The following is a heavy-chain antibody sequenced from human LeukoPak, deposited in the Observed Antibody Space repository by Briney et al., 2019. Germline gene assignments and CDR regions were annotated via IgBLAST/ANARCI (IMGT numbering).Heavy chain of an antibody. CDR2: IYHSGST. CDR1: GGSISSSNW. Sequence: SETLSLTCAVSGGSISSSNWWSWVRQPPGQGLEWIGEIYHSGSTNYNPSLKSRVTISVDKSKNQFSLKLSSVTAADTAVYYCARAIAAAGYFDYWGQGTLVTVSS. J-gene: IGHJ4*02. CDR3: ARAIAAAGYFDY. V-gene: IGHV4-4*02. D-gene: IGHD6-13*01.